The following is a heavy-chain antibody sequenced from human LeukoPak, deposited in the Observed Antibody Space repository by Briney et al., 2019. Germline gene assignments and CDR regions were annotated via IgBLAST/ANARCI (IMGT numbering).Heavy chain of an antibody. CDR3: AREGNIVVVLAAIRGRKNWFDP. D-gene: IGHD2-2*02. V-gene: IGHV1-69*01. CDR1: GGTFSSYA. J-gene: IGHJ5*02. CDR2: IIPIFGTA. Sequence: SVKVPYKASGGTFSSYAISWVRQAPGQGLEWMGGIIPIFGTANYAQKFQGRVTITADESTSTAYMELSSLRSEDTAVYYCAREGNIVVVLAAIRGRKNWFDPWGQGTLVTVSS.